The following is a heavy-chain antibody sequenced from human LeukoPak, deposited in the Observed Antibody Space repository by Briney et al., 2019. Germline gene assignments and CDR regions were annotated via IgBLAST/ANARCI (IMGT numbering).Heavy chain of an antibody. V-gene: IGHV4-38-2*02. CDR2: IYHSGNT. J-gene: IGHJ4*02. CDR1: GYSISSGYY. Sequence: SETLSLTCTVSGYSISSGYYWDWIRNPQGKGREWIGSIYHSGNTYYNPSLKSRVTISVDTSKNQFSLKLSSVTAADTAVYYCARAGYGDSDFDYWGQGTLVTVSS. D-gene: IGHD4-17*01. CDR3: ARAGYGDSDFDY.